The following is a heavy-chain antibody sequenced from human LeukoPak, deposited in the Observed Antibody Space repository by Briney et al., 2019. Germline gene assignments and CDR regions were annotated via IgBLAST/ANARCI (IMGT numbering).Heavy chain of an antibody. CDR1: GGTFSSYA. J-gene: IGHJ4*02. CDR3: ASFYSSSWRYFDY. Sequence: GASVKVSCKASGGTFSSYAISWVRQAPGQGLEWMGGIIPIFGTANYAQKFRGRVTITADKSTRTAYMELSSLRSEDTAVYYCASFYSSSWRYFDYWGQGTLVTVSS. V-gene: IGHV1-69*06. D-gene: IGHD6-13*01. CDR2: IIPIFGTA.